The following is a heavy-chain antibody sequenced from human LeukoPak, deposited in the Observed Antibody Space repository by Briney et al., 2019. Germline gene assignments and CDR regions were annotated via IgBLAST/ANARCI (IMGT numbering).Heavy chain of an antibody. D-gene: IGHD6-13*01. CDR1: GFSLSRYA. V-gene: IGHV3-23*01. CDR2: ISDSGGST. J-gene: IGHJ4*02. Sequence: PGGYLRLSCAVSGFSLSRYAMSWVRKAPGKGLEWVSAISDSGGSTYYADSVKGRFTISRDNSRSTLYLQMSTLRAEDTAVYYCAKCRGSSWSDYFDYWGQGTLVTVSS. CDR3: AKCRGSSWSDYFDY.